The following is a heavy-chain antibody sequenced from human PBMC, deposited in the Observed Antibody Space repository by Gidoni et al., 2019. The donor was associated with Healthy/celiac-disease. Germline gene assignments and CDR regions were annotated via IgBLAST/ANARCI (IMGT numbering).Heavy chain of an antibody. J-gene: IGHJ3*02. CDR1: GFPFSSYE. CDR2: ISSSGSTI. CDR3: ASVTRYYGSGSNDAFDI. V-gene: IGHV3-48*03. D-gene: IGHD3-10*01. Sequence: EVQLVESGGGLVQPGGSLRLSCAASGFPFSSYEMNWVRQAPEKGLEWVSYISSSGSTIYYADSVTGLLAISRDNAKNSLYPQMNSLRGEDTAVYSLASVTRYYGSGSNDAFDIWGQGTMVTVSS.